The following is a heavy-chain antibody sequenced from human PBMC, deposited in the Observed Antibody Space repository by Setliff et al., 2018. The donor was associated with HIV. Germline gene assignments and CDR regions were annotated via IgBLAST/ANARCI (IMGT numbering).Heavy chain of an antibody. CDR3: TQLGSSRY. CDR1: GFSFSNFA. CDR2: IKSKTDGGTT. D-gene: IGHD1-26*01. Sequence: GGSLRLSCAASGFSFSNFAMSWVRQAPGKGLEWVGRIKSKTDGGTTDFAAPVKGRFTISRDDSKNTLYLQVNSLKTEDTAVYYCTQLGSSRYWGQGTLVTVSS. J-gene: IGHJ4*02. V-gene: IGHV3-15*01.